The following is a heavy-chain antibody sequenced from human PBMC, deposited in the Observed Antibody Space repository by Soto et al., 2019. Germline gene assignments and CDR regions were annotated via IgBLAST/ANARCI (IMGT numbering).Heavy chain of an antibody. V-gene: IGHV3-30*18. CDR2: ISYDGSNK. Sequence: LRLSCAASGXTFSSYGMHWVRQAPGKGLEWVAVISYDGSNKYYADSVKGRFTISRDNSKNTLYLQMNSLRAEDTAVYYCAKVYCGGDCYFGYYYGMDVWGQGTTVTVSS. D-gene: IGHD2-21*02. CDR1: GXTFSSYG. J-gene: IGHJ6*02. CDR3: AKVYCGGDCYFGYYYGMDV.